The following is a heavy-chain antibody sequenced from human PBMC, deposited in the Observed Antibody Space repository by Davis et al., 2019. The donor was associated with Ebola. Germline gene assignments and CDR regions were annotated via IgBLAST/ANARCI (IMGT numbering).Heavy chain of an antibody. J-gene: IGHJ6*02. D-gene: IGHD2-8*01. CDR1: GFTFSIYT. V-gene: IGHV3-21*01. CDR2: ISSSGSYI. CDR3: ARDRAQMMVYAIRYYYYGMDV. Sequence: GGSLRLSCAASGFTFSIYTMNWVRQAPGEGLEWVSSISSSGSYIYYPDSVRGRFTISRDNAKNSLYLQMNSLRAEDTAVYYCARDRAQMMVYAIRYYYYGMDVWGQGTTVTVSS.